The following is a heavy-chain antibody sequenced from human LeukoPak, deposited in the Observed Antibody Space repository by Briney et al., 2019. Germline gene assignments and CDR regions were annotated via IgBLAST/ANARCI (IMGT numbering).Heavy chain of an antibody. CDR2: IIPIFGTA. Sequence: SVKVSCKASGGTFSSYAISWVRQAPGQGLEWMGGIIPIFGTANYAQKFQGRVTITMDEPTSTAYMELSSLRSEDTAVYYCATKSKYCSGGSCYFAGFDYWGQGTLVTVSS. CDR1: GGTFSSYA. V-gene: IGHV1-69*05. CDR3: ATKSKYCSGGSCYFAGFDY. D-gene: IGHD2-15*01. J-gene: IGHJ4*02.